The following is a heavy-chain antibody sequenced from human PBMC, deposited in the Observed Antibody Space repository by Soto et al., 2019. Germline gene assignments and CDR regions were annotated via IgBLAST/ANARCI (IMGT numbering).Heavy chain of an antibody. Sequence: GGSLRLSCVASGFTFRGYSMNWVRQAPGKGLEWVSYISGSSSTMYYTDSVKGRFTISRDNAKNSLYLQMNSLRAEDTAVYYCTRDSTPGPVXHWGQGTLVTVSS. CDR2: ISGSSSTM. CDR1: GFTFRGYS. CDR3: TRDSTPGPVXH. J-gene: IGHJ4*02. V-gene: IGHV3-48*01.